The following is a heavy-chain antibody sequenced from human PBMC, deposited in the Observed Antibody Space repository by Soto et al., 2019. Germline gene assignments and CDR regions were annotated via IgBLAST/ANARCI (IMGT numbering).Heavy chain of an antibody. CDR1: GYGFAGHY. CDR2: INPNSGGT. J-gene: IGHJ3*02. CDR3: ARDSHYDILTGYSRNAFDM. V-gene: IGHV1-2*02. Sequence: ASVKVSCKTSGYGFAGHYLHWVLQAPGQGLDWMGWINPNSGGTIYSQKFQGRVTMTRDTSISTAYMVLTSLRSDDTAVYYCARDSHYDILTGYSRNAFDMWGRGTVVTVSS. D-gene: IGHD3-9*01.